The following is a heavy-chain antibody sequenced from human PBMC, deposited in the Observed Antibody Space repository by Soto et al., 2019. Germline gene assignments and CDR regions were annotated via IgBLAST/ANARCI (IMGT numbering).Heavy chain of an antibody. V-gene: IGHV1-2*04. J-gene: IGHJ3*02. D-gene: IGHD2-2*02. CDR3: ARAYCSSTSCYNGDAFDI. CDR2: INPNSGGT. CDR1: GYTFTGYY. Sequence: WASVKVSCKASGYTFTGYYMHWVRQAPGQGLEWMGWINPNSGGTNYAQKCQGWVTMTRDTSISTAYMELSRLRSDDTAVYYCARAYCSSTSCYNGDAFDIWGQGTMVTVSS.